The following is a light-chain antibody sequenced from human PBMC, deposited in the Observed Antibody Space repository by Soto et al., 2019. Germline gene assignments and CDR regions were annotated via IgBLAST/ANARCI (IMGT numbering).Light chain of an antibody. CDR2: EVS. Sequence: QSVLTQPPSASGSPGQSVTISCTGTSSDVGDYNYVSWYQQHPGKAPKLMIYEVSKRPSGVPDRFSGSKSGNTASLTVSGLQAEDEADYYCSSYAGSNSFVIFGGGTQLTVL. CDR1: SSDVGDYNY. CDR3: SSYAGSNSFVI. J-gene: IGLJ2*01. V-gene: IGLV2-8*01.